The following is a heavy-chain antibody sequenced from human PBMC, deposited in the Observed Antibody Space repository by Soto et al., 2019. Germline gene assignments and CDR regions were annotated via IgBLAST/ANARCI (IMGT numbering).Heavy chain of an antibody. D-gene: IGHD2-8*02. CDR2: ISSSSSTI. Sequence: WGSLRISWAAPVFSFSIYSGNWVRQAPGKGLEWFSYISSSSSTIYYADSVKGRFTISRDNANNSLYLRMNSLRAEDTAVYYCARGPTGYFDYWGQGTLVTVSS. V-gene: IGHV3-48*01. J-gene: IGHJ4*02. CDR1: VFSFSIYS. CDR3: ARGPTGYFDY.